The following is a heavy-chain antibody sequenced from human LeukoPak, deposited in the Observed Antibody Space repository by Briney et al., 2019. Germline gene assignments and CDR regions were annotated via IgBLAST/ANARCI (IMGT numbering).Heavy chain of an antibody. Sequence: GGSLRLSCAASGFTFSSYAMSWVRQAPGKGLEWVSSISSSSSYIYYADSVKGRFTISRDNAKNSLYLQMNSLRAEDAAVYYCARGPPTNWDKARYFDYWGQGTLVTVSS. CDR2: ISSSSSYI. D-gene: IGHD1/OR15-1a*01. CDR3: ARGPPTNWDKARYFDY. CDR1: GFTFSSYA. J-gene: IGHJ4*02. V-gene: IGHV3-21*01.